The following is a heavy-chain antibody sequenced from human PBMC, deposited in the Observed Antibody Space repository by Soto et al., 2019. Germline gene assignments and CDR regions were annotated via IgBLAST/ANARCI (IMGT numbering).Heavy chain of an antibody. CDR3: ARDGYCSSTSCYGGYIWFDP. V-gene: IGHV4-59*01. Sequence: SETLSLTCTVSGGSISSYYWSWIRQPPGKGLEWIGYIYYSGSTNYNPSLKSRVTISVDTSKNQFSLKLSSVTAADTAVYYCARDGYCSSTSCYGGYIWFDPWGQGTLVTVSS. CDR2: IYYSGST. CDR1: GGSISSYY. D-gene: IGHD2-2*03. J-gene: IGHJ5*02.